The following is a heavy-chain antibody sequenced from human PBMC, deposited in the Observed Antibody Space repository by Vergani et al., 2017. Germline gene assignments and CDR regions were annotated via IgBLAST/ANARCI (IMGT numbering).Heavy chain of an antibody. Sequence: QVQLQESGPGLVKPSQTLSLTCTVSGGSISSYYWSWIRQPPGKGLEWIGYIYYSGSTNYNPSLKSRVTISVDTSKNQFSLKLNSVTAADPAVYYCARDSRSGSYYYYYYGMDVWGQGTTVTVSS. CDR1: GGSISSYY. CDR3: ARDSRSGSYYYYYYGMDV. V-gene: IGHV4-59*01. D-gene: IGHD3-22*01. J-gene: IGHJ6*02. CDR2: IYYSGST.